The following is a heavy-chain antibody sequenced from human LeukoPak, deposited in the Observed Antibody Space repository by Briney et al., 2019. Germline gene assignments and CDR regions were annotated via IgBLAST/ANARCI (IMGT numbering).Heavy chain of an antibody. V-gene: IGHV1-69*13. Sequence: SVKVSCKASGGTFSSYAISWVRQAPGQGLEWMGGIIPIFGTANYAQKFQGRVTITADESTSTAYMELSSLRSEDTAVYYCASGYSYGSLGDYYYMDVWGQGTTVTVSS. CDR2: IIPIFGTA. CDR3: ASGYSYGSLGDYYYMDV. CDR1: GGTFSSYA. D-gene: IGHD5-18*01. J-gene: IGHJ6*03.